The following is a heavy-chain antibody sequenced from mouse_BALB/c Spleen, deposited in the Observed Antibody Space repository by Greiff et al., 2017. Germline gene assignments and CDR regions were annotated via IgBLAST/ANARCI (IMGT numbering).Heavy chain of an antibody. D-gene: IGHD1-3*01. J-gene: IGHJ4*01. V-gene: IGHV5-17*02. CDR1: GFSFSSFG. CDR3: ASSDNAYAMDY. CDR2: ISSGSSTI. Sequence: EVNLVESGGGLVQPGGSRTLSCAASGFSFSSFGMHWVRQAPAKGLVWVAYISSGSSTINYADTVKRRFTITRDNPKNNLFLPMNSLRSEDTAMYYCASSDNAYAMDYWGQGTSVTVSS.